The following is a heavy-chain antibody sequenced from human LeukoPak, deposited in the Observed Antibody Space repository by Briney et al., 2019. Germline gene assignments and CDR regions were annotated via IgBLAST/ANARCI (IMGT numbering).Heavy chain of an antibody. Sequence: GGSLRLSCAASGFTFSSYAMHWVRQAPGKGLEWVANMSPNGNGKHYLDSVKGRFTISRDNAKNSLFLQMNSLRAEDTALYYCAISRYYAFDYWGQGSLVTVSS. CDR1: GFTFSSYA. J-gene: IGHJ4*02. CDR2: MSPNGNGK. CDR3: AISRYYAFDY. D-gene: IGHD3-22*01. V-gene: IGHV3-7*02.